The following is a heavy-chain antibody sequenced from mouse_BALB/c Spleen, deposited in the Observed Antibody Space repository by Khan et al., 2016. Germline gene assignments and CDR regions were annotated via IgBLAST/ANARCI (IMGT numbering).Heavy chain of an antibody. J-gene: IGHJ4*01. CDR3: ARLTPYAMDY. CDR2: ISGGSSTI. V-gene: IGHV5-17*02. Sequence: EVQLLETGGGLVQPGGSRKLSCAASGFTFSVFGIHWVRQAPEKGLEWVAYISGGSSTIYYADTVKGRFTISRDNPKNTLFLQMTSLRSEDTAVYYGARLTPYAMDYWGQGTSVTVSS. CDR1: GFTFSVFG. D-gene: IGHD4-1*01.